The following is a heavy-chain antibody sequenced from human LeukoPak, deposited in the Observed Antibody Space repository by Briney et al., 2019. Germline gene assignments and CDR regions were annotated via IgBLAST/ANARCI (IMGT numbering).Heavy chain of an antibody. D-gene: IGHD1-26*01. V-gene: IGHV4-59*08. Sequence: PSETLSLTCTVSGGSISSYYWSWIRQPPGKGLEWTGYIYYSGSTNYNPSLKSRVTISVDTSKNQFSLKLSSVTAADTAVYYCARLGAMVDYWGQGTLVTVSS. CDR2: IYYSGST. J-gene: IGHJ4*02. CDR1: GGSISSYY. CDR3: ARLGAMVDY.